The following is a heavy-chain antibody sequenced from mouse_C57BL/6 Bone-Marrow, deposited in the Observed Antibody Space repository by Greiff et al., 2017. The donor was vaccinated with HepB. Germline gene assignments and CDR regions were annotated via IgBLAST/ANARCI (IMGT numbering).Heavy chain of an antibody. CDR2: INYDGSST. J-gene: IGHJ1*03. Sequence: EVMLVESEGGLVQPGSSMKLSCTASGFTFSDYYMAWVRQVPEKGLEWVANINYDGSSTYYLDSLKSRFIISRDNAKNILYLQMSSLKSEDTATYYCAREGGPNYYGSSHWYFDVWGTGTTVTVSS. D-gene: IGHD1-1*01. V-gene: IGHV5-16*01. CDR3: AREGGPNYYGSSHWYFDV. CDR1: GFTFSDYY.